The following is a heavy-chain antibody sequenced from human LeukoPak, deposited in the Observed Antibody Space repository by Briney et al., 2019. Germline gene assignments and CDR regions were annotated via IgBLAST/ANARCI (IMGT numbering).Heavy chain of an antibody. Sequence: GGSLRLSCAASGFTFSSYIMNWVRQAPGKGLEWVSSISGSGNKIYYADSVKGRFTISRDNAKNSLYLQMNSLGAEDTAVYYCARGNFGYFFDYWGQGTLVTVSS. D-gene: IGHD3-16*01. CDR2: ISGSGNKI. J-gene: IGHJ4*02. V-gene: IGHV3-21*01. CDR3: ARGNFGYFFDY. CDR1: GFTFSSYI.